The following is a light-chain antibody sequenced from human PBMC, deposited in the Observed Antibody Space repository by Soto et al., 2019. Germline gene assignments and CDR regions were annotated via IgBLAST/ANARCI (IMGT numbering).Light chain of an antibody. Sequence: DIQMTHSPSSLSASVGDRVTITCRASQSISSYLNWYQQKPGKVPKLLIYAASSLPGGVPSRFSGSGSGTDFTLTISSLQPEDFATYYCQQSYSTPLTFGGGTKVDIK. V-gene: IGKV1-39*01. CDR1: QSISSY. J-gene: IGKJ4*01. CDR3: QQSYSTPLT. CDR2: AAS.